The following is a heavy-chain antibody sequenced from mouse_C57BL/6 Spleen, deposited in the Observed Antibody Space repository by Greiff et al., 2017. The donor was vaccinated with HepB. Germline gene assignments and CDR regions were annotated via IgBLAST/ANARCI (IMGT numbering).Heavy chain of an antibody. CDR3: TRDTHWYFDV. D-gene: IGHD3-3*01. CDR1: GYTFTDYE. CDR2: IDPETGGT. J-gene: IGHJ1*03. Sequence: QVQLQQSGAELVRPGASVTLSCKASGYTFTDYEMHWVKQTPVHGLEWIGAIDPETGGTAYNQKFKGKAILTADKSSSTASMELRSLPSEDSAVYYCTRDTHWYFDVWGTGTTVTVSS. V-gene: IGHV1-15*01.